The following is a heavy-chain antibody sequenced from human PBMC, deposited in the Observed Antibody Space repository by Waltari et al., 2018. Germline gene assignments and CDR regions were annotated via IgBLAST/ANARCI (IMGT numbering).Heavy chain of an antibody. CDR3: ARGYCSSTSCSFGYYGMDV. J-gene: IGHJ6*02. V-gene: IGHV4-31*03. CDR2: IHHSGST. CDR1: GGSISSGGYY. Sequence: QVQLQESGPGLVKPSQTLSLTCTVSGGSISSGGYYWSWIRQHPGKGLEWIGYIHHSGSTYYNPSLKGRVTISVDRSKNQFSLKLSSVTAADTAVYYCARGYCSSTSCSFGYYGMDVWGQGTTVTVSS. D-gene: IGHD2-2*01.